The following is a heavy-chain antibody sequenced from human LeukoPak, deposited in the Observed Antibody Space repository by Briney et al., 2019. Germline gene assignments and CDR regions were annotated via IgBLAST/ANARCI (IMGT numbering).Heavy chain of an antibody. Sequence: GGSLRLSCAASGFTFSNYWMTWVRQAPGKGLEWVAHINQDGSEEHYMDSVKARFTISRDNAKNSLSLQMNSLRAEVTAVYYCVRDGGVSGYDLLDYWGRGTLVTVSS. CDR2: INQDGSEE. D-gene: IGHD5-12*01. J-gene: IGHJ4*02. V-gene: IGHV3-7*01. CDR1: GFTFSNYW. CDR3: VRDGGVSGYDLLDY.